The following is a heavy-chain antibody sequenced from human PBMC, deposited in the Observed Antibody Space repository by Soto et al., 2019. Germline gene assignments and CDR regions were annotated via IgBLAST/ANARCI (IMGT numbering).Heavy chain of an antibody. J-gene: IGHJ3*01. CDR3: TRDRGYPDSFDL. CDR1: GLTFSRYW. Sequence: LRLSCADSGLTFSRYWVSWVRQAPGKGLEWVASIKQDGSERYYVDSVKGRFTISRDNAKNSLYLQMNSLRAEDTAVYYCTRDRGYPDSFDLWGQGTMVTVSS. CDR2: IKQDGSER. V-gene: IGHV3-7*01. D-gene: IGHD3-10*01.